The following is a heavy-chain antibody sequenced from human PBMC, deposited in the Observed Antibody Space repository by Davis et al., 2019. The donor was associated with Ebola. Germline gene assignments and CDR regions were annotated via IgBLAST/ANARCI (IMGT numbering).Heavy chain of an antibody. CDR1: GGSVSSSSYY. CDR3: ARHPPPTGGGSCCKFDN. J-gene: IGHJ4*02. Sequence: MPSETLSLTCTVSGGSVSSSSYYWGWIRQPPGRGLEWIGSIYYSGSTYYNPSLKSRVAISVDTSNNQFSLKLTSVTAADTAVYYCARHPPPTGGGSCCKFDNWGQGTLVTVSS. D-gene: IGHD2-15*01. V-gene: IGHV4-39*01. CDR2: IYYSGST.